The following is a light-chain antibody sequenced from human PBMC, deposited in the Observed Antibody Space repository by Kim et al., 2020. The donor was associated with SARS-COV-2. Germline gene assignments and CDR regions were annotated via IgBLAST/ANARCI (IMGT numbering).Light chain of an antibody. CDR2: GAS. Sequence: SPGERATLSCRASRSVSSSYLAWYQQNPGQAPRLLIYGASSRATGIPDRFSGSGSGTDFTLTINRLEPEDFAVYYCQQYSSFLITFGQGTRLEIK. J-gene: IGKJ5*01. CDR3: QQYSSFLIT. CDR1: RSVSSSY. V-gene: IGKV3-20*01.